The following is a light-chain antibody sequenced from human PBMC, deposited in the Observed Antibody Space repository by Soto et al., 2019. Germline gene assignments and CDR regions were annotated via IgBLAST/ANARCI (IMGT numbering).Light chain of an antibody. CDR1: SSDVGGYKY. CDR3: SSYAGINNLGV. CDR2: EVN. J-gene: IGLJ1*01. V-gene: IGLV2-8*01. Sequence: QSALTQPPSASGSPGQSVTISCTGTSSDVGGYKYVSWYQQHPGKAPKIMIFEVNKRPSGVPDRFSGSKSGNTASLTVSGLKAEDEADYYCSSYAGINNLGVFGTGTKLTVL.